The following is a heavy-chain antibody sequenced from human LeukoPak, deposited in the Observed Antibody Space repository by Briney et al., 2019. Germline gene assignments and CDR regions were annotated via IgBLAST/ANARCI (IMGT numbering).Heavy chain of an antibody. Sequence: SETLSLTCTVSGGSIYSYYWSWIRQPPGKGREWIWYIYYTGSTEYHPSLKSRVTISLDTSKNQFSLKLTSVTAADTAVYYCARVYQSAEYYFDYWGQGNLVSVSS. J-gene: IGHJ4*02. CDR1: GGSIYSYY. D-gene: IGHD2-2*01. V-gene: IGHV4-59*01. CDR3: ARVYQSAEYYFDY. CDR2: IYYTGST.